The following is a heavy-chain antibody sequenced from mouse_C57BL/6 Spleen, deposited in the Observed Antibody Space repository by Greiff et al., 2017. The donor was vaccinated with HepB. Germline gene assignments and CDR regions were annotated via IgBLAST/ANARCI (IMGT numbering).Heavy chain of an antibody. CDR3: ARDPHYDGGYAMDY. CDR1: GYSITSGYY. V-gene: IGHV3-6*01. Sequence: ESGPGLVKPSQSLSLTCSVTGYSITSGYYWNWIRQFPGNKLEWMGYISYDGSNNYNPSLKNRISITRDTSKNQFFLKLNSVTTEDTATYYCARDPHYDGGYAMDYWGQGTSVTVSS. J-gene: IGHJ4*01. D-gene: IGHD1-2*01. CDR2: ISYDGSN.